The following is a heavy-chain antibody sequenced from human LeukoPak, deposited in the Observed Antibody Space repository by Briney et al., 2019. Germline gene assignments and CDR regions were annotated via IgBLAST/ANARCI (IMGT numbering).Heavy chain of an antibody. CDR1: GFTFSSQS. CDR3: AKDKGIHGAEVFDY. D-gene: IGHD5-18*01. CDR2: ISYDGSNK. Sequence: GGSLRLSCAASGFTFSSQSMNWVRQAPGKGLEWVAVISYDGSNKYYADSVKGRFTISRDNSKNTLYLQVNSLRAEDTAVYYCAKDKGIHGAEVFDYWGQGTLVTVTS. J-gene: IGHJ4*02. V-gene: IGHV3-30*18.